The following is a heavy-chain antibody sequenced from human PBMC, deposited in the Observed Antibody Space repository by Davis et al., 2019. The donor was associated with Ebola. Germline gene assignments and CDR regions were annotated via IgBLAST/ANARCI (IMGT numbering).Heavy chain of an antibody. CDR3: AREYSSSWYVPNYYYYGMDV. V-gene: IGHV3-48*02. D-gene: IGHD6-13*01. J-gene: IGHJ6*02. CDR2: ISSSSSTI. CDR1: GFTFSSYS. Sequence: GESLKISCAASGFTFSSYSMNWVRQAPGKGLEWVSSISSSSSTIYYADSVKGRFTISRDNAKNSLYLQMNSLRDEDTAVYYCAREYSSSWYVPNYYYYGMDVWGQGTTATVSS.